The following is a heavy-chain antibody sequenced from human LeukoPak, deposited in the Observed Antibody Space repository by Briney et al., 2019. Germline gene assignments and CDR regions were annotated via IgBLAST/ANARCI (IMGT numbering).Heavy chain of an antibody. Sequence: GGSLRLSCAASGFTFSSYSMNWVRQAPGKGLEWVSYISSISGTINYADSVKGRFTISGDNARNSLFLQMNSLRAEDTAVYYCARNHNYAFDYWGQGTLVTVSS. CDR3: ARNHNYAFDY. D-gene: IGHD5-18*01. CDR1: GFTFSSYS. CDR2: ISSISGTI. J-gene: IGHJ4*02. V-gene: IGHV3-48*01.